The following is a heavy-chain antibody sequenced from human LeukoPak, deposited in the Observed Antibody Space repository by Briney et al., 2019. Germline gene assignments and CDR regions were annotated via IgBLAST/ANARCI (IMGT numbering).Heavy chain of an antibody. J-gene: IGHJ4*02. CDR3: AGAPETGH. CDR2: ISDRGTT. V-gene: IGHV3-66*01. CDR1: GFTVSNNY. Sequence: GGSLRLSCAASGFTVSNNYMTWVRQAPGKGLESVSVISDRGTTFYANSVKGRFTISRDNGRNMLYLQMSSLRADDTAVYYCAGAPETGHWGRGTLVTVSS.